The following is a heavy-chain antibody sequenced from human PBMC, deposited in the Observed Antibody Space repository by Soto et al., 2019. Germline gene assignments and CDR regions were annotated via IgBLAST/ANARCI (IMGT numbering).Heavy chain of an antibody. Sequence: SQTLSLTCAISGESVSTNSATWDWIRQSPSRGLEWLGRTYYRSKWYHDYAVSVKGRITINAKNTLFLQMNSLRAEDTAVYYCTREVATVPDYWGQGTLVTVSS. D-gene: IGHD6-13*01. CDR2: TYYRSKWYH. CDR3: TREVATVPDY. J-gene: IGHJ4*02. CDR1: GESVSTNSAT. V-gene: IGHV6-1*01.